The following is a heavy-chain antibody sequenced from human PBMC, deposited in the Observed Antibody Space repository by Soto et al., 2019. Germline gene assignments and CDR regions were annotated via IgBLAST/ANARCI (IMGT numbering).Heavy chain of an antibody. CDR3: ARGGYSSSWEGHWFDP. CDR1: GYTFTSYY. D-gene: IGHD6-13*01. Sequence: GASVKVSCKASGYTFTSYYMPWVRQAPGQGLEWMGIINPSGGSTSYAQKFQGRVTMTRDTSTSTVYMELSSLRSEDTAVYYCARGGYSSSWEGHWFDPWGQGTLVTVSS. V-gene: IGHV1-46*01. J-gene: IGHJ5*02. CDR2: INPSGGST.